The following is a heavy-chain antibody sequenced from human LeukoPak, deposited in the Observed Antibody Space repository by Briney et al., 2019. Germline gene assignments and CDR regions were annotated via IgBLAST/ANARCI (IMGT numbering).Heavy chain of an antibody. V-gene: IGHV3-15*01. CDR3: TTVPGTTVPY. CDR1: GFTFTNAW. Sequence: SPGGSLRLSCAASGFTFTNAWMSWVRQAPGKGLEWVGRIKNKADGGTTDYAAPVKGRFTISRDDAKSTLDLQMNSLKTEDTAVYYCTTVPGTTVPYWGQGTLVTVSS. J-gene: IGHJ4*02. D-gene: IGHD1-7*01. CDR2: IKNKADGGTT.